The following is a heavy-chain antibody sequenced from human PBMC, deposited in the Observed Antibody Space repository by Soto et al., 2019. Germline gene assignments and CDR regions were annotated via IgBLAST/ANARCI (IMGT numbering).Heavy chain of an antibody. CDR3: ASSLYRPLLAIDY. J-gene: IGHJ4*02. CDR1: GGSISSYY. D-gene: IGHD2-2*02. V-gene: IGHV4-59*01. Sequence: SETLSLTCTVSGGSISSYYWSWIRQPPGKGLEWIGYIYYSGSTNYNPSLKSRVTISVDTSKNQFSLKLSSVTAADTAVYYCASSLYRPLLAIDYWGQGTLVTVSS. CDR2: IYYSGST.